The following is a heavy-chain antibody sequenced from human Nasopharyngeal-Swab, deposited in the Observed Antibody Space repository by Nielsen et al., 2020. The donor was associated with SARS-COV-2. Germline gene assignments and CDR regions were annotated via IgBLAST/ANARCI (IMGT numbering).Heavy chain of an antibody. CDR3: ARSPDVFDI. Sequence: SCAASGFIFSDYYMTWIRQAPGKGPEWVSNISSSGTTKYYADSVKGRFTISRDNAKNSLFLQMNSLRAEDTAVYYCARSPDVFDIWGQGTMVTVSS. V-gene: IGHV3-11*04. CDR2: ISSSGTTK. CDR1: GFIFSDYY. J-gene: IGHJ3*02.